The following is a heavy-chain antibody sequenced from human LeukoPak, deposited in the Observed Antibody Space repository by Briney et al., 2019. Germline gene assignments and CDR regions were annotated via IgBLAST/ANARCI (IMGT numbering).Heavy chain of an antibody. V-gene: IGHV4-39*07. CDR3: ARGPPDCSSTSCYAFDAFDI. J-gene: IGHJ3*02. CDR2: MYSSGST. Sequence: ASETLSLTCAVSGGSISITSYYWVWIRQPPGKGLEWIGSMYSSGSTYYNPSLKSRVTISVDTSKNQFSLKLSSVTAADTAVYYCARGPPDCSSTSCYAFDAFDIWGQGTMVTVSS. D-gene: IGHD2-2*01. CDR1: GGSISITSYY.